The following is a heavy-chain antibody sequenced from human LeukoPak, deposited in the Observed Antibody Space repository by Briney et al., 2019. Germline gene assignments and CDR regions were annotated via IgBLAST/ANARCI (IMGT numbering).Heavy chain of an antibody. D-gene: IGHD4-11*01. Sequence: SGGSLRLSCAASGVPFSSYWMHWVRQTPGKGLEWVSAISGSGGSTYYADSVKGRFTISRDNSKNTLYLQMNSLRAEDTAVYYCAKELRGYSNYPPFDYWGQGTLVTVSS. CDR3: AKELRGYSNYPPFDY. V-gene: IGHV3-23*01. CDR1: GVPFSSYW. CDR2: ISGSGGST. J-gene: IGHJ4*02.